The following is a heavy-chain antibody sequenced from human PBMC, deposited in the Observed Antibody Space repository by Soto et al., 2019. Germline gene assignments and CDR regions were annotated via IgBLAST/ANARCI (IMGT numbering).Heavy chain of an antibody. CDR1: GFTFSSYW. D-gene: IGHD5-18*01. CDR2: INSDGSST. Sequence: GGSLRLSCAASGFTFSSYWMHWVRQAPGKGLVWVSRINSDGSSTSYADSVKGRFTISRDNAKNTLYLQMNSLRAEDTAVYYCAREDSGYSYGYGVLSWFDPWGQGTLVTVSS. CDR3: AREDSGYSYGYGVLSWFDP. J-gene: IGHJ5*02. V-gene: IGHV3-74*01.